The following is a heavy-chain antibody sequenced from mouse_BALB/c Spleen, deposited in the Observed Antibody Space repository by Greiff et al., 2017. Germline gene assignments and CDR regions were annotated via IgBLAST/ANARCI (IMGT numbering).Heavy chain of an antibody. CDR2: ISSGSSTI. V-gene: IGHV5-17*02. Sequence: EVHLVESGGGLVQPGGSRKLSCAASGFTFSSFGMHWVRQAPEKGLEWVAYISSGSSTIYYADTVKGRFTISRDNPKNTLFLQMTSLRSEDTAMYYCARPSTMITTPWFAYWGQGTLVTVSA. D-gene: IGHD2-4*01. J-gene: IGHJ3*01. CDR1: GFTFSSFG. CDR3: ARPSTMITTPWFAY.